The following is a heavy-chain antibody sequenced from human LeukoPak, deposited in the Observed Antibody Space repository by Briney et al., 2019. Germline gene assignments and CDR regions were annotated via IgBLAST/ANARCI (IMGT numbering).Heavy chain of an antibody. J-gene: IGHJ4*02. Sequence: GASVKVSCKASGYTFTSYGISWVRQAPGQGLEWMGWISAYNGNTNYAQKLQGRVTMTTDTSTSTAYMELRSLRSDDTAVYYCARVPRRIAVAGIYYFDYWGQGTLVTVSS. D-gene: IGHD6-19*01. CDR2: ISAYNGNT. CDR3: ARVPRRIAVAGIYYFDY. V-gene: IGHV1-18*01. CDR1: GYTFTSYG.